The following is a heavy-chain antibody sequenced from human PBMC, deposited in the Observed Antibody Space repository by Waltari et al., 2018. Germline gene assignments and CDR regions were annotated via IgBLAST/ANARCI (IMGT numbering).Heavy chain of an antibody. CDR2: ISYDGTYR. CDR1: GFSFRNYA. J-gene: IGHJ4*02. V-gene: IGHV3-30-3*01. CDR3: AREFTRGYYAGY. Sequence: QVQLVESGGSVVQPGRSLRLPWSTSGFSFRNYAVHWVRQAPGKGLEWVALISYDGTYRYYADSVKGRFTISRDNSNNTLYLQMNSLRPEDTAIYYCAREFTRGYYAGYWGQGTLVTVSS. D-gene: IGHD1-26*01.